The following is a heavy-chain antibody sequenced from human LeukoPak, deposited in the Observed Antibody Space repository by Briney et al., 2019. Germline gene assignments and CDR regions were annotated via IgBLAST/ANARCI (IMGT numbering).Heavy chain of an antibody. CDR1: GFTFSSFG. CDR2: IWYDGSDK. V-gene: IGHV3-33*01. CDR3: ARAGDAFDI. Sequence: GGSLRLSCAASGFTFSSFGMHWIRQAPGKGLEWVAVIWYDGSDKYYTDSVKGRFTISRDNSKNTLYLQMNSLRAEDTATYYCARAGDAFDIWGQGTMVTVSS. J-gene: IGHJ3*02.